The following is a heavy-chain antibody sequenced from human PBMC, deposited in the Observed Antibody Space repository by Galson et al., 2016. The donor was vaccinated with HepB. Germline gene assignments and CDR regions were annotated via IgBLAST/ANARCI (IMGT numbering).Heavy chain of an antibody. D-gene: IGHD3-16*01. CDR1: GFSFSNSG. CDR3: GKHGGFDY. Sequence: SLRLSCAASGFSFSNSGMSWVRQAPGRGLEWVSGIPRSGHPTHYADFVKGRFTISRDNSKNTLYFNMNNLTAEDTAIYYCGKHGGFDYWGQGALVTVSS. J-gene: IGHJ4*02. V-gene: IGHV3-23*01. CDR2: IPRSGHPT.